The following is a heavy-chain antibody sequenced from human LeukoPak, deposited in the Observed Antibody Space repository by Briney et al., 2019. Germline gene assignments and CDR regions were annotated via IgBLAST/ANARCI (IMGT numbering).Heavy chain of an antibody. CDR2: ISAYNGNT. CDR3: ARDNSVEDIAWWFDP. J-gene: IGHJ5*02. D-gene: IGHD2-15*01. V-gene: IGHV1-18*01. CDR1: GYTFTSYG. Sequence: ASVKVSCKASGYTFTSYGISWVRQAPGQGLEWMGWISAYNGNTHYAQKLQGRVTMTTDTSTSTVYMELRSLRSEDTAIYYCARDNSVEDIAWWFDPWGQGTLVTVSS.